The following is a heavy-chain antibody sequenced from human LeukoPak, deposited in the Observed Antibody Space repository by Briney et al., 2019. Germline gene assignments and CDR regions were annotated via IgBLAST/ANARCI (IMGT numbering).Heavy chain of an antibody. CDR3: ARVGSRVGGGMDV. CDR2: INWNGGST. J-gene: IGHJ6*02. CDR1: GFTFDDYG. Sequence: GGSMRLSCAASGFTFDDYGMSWVRQPPGKGLEWVSGINWNGGSTGYGDSVKGRFTISRDNAKNSLYLQMSSLRAEDPALYYCARVGSRVGGGMDVWGQGTTVTVSS. D-gene: IGHD3-10*01. V-gene: IGHV3-20*04.